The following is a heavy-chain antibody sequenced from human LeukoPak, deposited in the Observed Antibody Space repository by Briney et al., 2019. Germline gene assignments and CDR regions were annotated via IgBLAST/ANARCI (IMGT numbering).Heavy chain of an antibody. D-gene: IGHD3-22*01. J-gene: IGHJ4*02. Sequence: ASVKVSCKASGYTFTSYYMHWVRQAPGQGLEWMGGIIPIFGTANYAQKLQGRVTMTTDTSTSTVYMELRSLRSDDTAVYYCARGSPPRRNYDSRGYYSYYFDYWGQGTLVTVSS. CDR3: ARGSPPRRNYDSRGYYSYYFDY. V-gene: IGHV1-46*01. CDR2: IIPIFGTA. CDR1: GYTFTSYY.